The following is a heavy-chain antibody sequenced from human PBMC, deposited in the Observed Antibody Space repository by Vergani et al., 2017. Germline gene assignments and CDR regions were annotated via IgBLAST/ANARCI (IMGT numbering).Heavy chain of an antibody. J-gene: IGHJ4*02. V-gene: IGHV4-61*02. Sequence: QVQLQESGPGLVKPSQSLTLTCTVSGESIRSGSHYWSWIRQPAGKGPEWIGHIHTGGSTDLNPSFKSRVSISVDTSKSQFSLKLNSVTVADTAVYYCAXSRPYCTSGSCPAIWGQGTLVTDSS. CDR3: AXSRPYCTSGSCPAI. CDR1: GESIRSGSHY. D-gene: IGHD2-15*01. CDR2: IHTGGST.